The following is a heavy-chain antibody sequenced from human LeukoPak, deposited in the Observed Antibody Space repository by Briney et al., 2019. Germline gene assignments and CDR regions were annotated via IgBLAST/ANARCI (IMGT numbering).Heavy chain of an antibody. J-gene: IGHJ4*02. V-gene: IGHV4-39*01. CDR1: GGSISSSSYY. CDR2: IYYSGST. D-gene: IGHD1-20*01. Sequence: SETLSLTCTVSGGSISSSSYYWGWIRQPPGKGLEWIGSIYYSGSTYYNPSLKSRVTISVDTSKNQFSLKLSSVTAADTAVYYCARHLRGIHYYFDYWGQGTLVTVSS. CDR3: ARHLRGIHYYFDY.